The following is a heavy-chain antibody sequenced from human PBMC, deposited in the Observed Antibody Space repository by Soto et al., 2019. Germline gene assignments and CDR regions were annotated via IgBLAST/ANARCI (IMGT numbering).Heavy chain of an antibody. CDR3: AKDGAPRYCSRSSCHPAGAY. D-gene: IGHD2-15*01. J-gene: IGHJ4*02. V-gene: IGHV3-30*18. CDR2: ISYDGSNR. CDR1: GFTFSNYG. Sequence: QVQLVESGGGVVQPGRSLRLSCAGSGFTFSNYGLHGVRQAPGKGLEWVAVISYDGSNRYYADSVKGRFTISRDNSKNMLYLQMDSLRDEDTAVYYCAKDGAPRYCSRSSCHPAGAYWGQGTLVTVSS.